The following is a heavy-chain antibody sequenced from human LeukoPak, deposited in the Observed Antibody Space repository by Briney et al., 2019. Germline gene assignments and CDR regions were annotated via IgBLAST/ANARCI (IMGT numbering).Heavy chain of an antibody. D-gene: IGHD3-22*01. J-gene: IGHJ4*02. CDR3: ARAGGSSGYLRNLDY. Sequence: ASVKVSCKASGYTFTSYAMHWVRQAPGQRLEWMGWISAYNGNTNYAQKLQGRVTMTTDTSTSTAYMELRSLRSDDTAVYYCARAGGSSGYLRNLDYWGQGTLVTVSS. CDR1: GYTFTSYA. CDR2: ISAYNGNT. V-gene: IGHV1-18*01.